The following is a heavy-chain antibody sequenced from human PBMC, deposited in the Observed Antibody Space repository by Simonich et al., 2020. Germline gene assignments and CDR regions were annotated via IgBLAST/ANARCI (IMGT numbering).Heavy chain of an antibody. CDR2: ISSSSSYI. CDR3: ARARGDSSSWYFDY. V-gene: IGHV3-21*01. J-gene: IGHJ4*02. Sequence: EVQLVESGGGLVQPGGSLRLSCAASGFTFSSYSMNWVRQAPGKGLEWVSSISSSSSYIYYADSVKGRFTISRDNAKNSLYLQMNSLRAEDTAVYYCARARGDSSSWYFDYWGQGTLVTVSS. D-gene: IGHD6-13*01. CDR1: GFTFSSYS.